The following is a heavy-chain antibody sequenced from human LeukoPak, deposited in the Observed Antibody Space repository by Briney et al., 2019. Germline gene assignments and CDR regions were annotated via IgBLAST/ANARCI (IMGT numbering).Heavy chain of an antibody. CDR2: IYPGDSDT. D-gene: IGHD3-3*01. J-gene: IGHJ4*02. V-gene: IGHV5-51*01. CDR3: ARQSGFWSGSPGDTFDY. Sequence: GESLKISCKGSGYSFTSYWIGWVRQMPGKGLEWMGIIYPGDSDTRYSPSFQGQVTISADKSISTAYLQWSSLKASDTAMYYCARQSGFWSGSPGDTFDYWGQGTLVTVSS. CDR1: GYSFTSYW.